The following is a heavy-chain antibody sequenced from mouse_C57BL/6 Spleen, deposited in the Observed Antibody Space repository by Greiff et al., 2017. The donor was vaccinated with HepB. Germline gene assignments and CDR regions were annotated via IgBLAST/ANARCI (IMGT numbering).Heavy chain of an antibody. CDR1: GFTFSSYG. CDR2: ISSGGSYT. J-gene: IGHJ1*03. V-gene: IGHV5-6*01. CDR3: ARQIPAMITKGYFDV. Sequence: EVMLVESGGDLVKPGGSLKLSCAASGFTFSSYGMSWVRQTPDKRLEWVATISSGGSYTYYPDSVKGRFTISRDNAKNTLYLQMSSLKSEDTAMYYCARQIPAMITKGYFDVWGTGTTVTVSS. D-gene: IGHD2-4*01.